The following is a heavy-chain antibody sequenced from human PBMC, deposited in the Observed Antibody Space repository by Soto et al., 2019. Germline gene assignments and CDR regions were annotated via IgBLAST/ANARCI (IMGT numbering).Heavy chain of an antibody. Sequence: SETLSLTCTVSGGSISSYYWSWIRQPPGKGLEWIGYIYYSGSTNYNPSLKSRVTISVDTSKNQFSLKLSSVTAADTAVYYCARDDPTVGFDYWGQGTLVTVSS. CDR2: IYYSGST. J-gene: IGHJ4*02. V-gene: IGHV4-59*01. CDR3: ARDDPTVGFDY. CDR1: GGSISSYY.